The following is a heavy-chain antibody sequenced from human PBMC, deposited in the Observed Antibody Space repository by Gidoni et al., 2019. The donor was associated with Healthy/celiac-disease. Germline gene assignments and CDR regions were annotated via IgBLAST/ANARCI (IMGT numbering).Heavy chain of an antibody. CDR2: ISYDGSNK. CDR3: ARNSGLGYFDY. Sequence: QVQLVESGGGVVQPGRSLRLSCAASGFTFSSYAMHWVRQAPGKGLEWVAVISYDGSNKYYADSVKGRFTISRDNSKNTLYLQMNSLRAEDTAVYYCARNSGLGYFDYWGQGTLVTVSS. V-gene: IGHV3-30-3*01. CDR1: GFTFSSYA. J-gene: IGHJ4*02. D-gene: IGHD3-10*01.